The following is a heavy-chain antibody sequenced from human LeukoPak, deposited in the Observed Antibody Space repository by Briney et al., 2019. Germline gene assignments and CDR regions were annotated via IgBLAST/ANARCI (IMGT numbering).Heavy chain of an antibody. V-gene: IGHV4-59*08. CDR1: GASISSNY. J-gene: IGHJ4*02. Sequence: SETLSLTCTVLGASISSNYWSWIRQPPGKGLEWIGSIYYSGSTNYNPSLKSRVTTSVDTSKNQSSLKLSSVTAADTAVYYWARQYYYDSSGPFDYWGQGTLVTVSS. CDR3: ARQYYYDSSGPFDY. CDR2: IYYSGST. D-gene: IGHD3-22*01.